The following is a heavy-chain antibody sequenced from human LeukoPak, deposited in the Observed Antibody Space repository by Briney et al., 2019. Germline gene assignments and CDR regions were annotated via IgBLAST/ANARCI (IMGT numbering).Heavy chain of an antibody. CDR2: IYDSGST. CDR3: ARDSLMGALPFDI. J-gene: IGHJ3*02. CDR1: GGSISSYY. Sequence: PSETLSLTCTVSGGSISSYYWTWIRQPPGRGLEWIGYIYDSGSTNYNPSLKSRVTISVDTSKNQFSLNLSSVTAADTAVYYCARDSLMGALPFDIWGQGTMVTVSS. V-gene: IGHV4-59*01. D-gene: IGHD1-26*01.